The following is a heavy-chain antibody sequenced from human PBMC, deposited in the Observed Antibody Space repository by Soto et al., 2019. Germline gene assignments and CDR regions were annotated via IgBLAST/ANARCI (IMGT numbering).Heavy chain of an antibody. CDR1: GGTFSSYA. J-gene: IGHJ3*02. CDR3: ASLWESSIDGYNPGTTFDAFDI. V-gene: IGHV1-69*13. CDR2: IIPIFGTA. Sequence: SVKVSCTASGGTFSSYAISWVRQAPGQGLEWMGGIIPIFGTANYAQKFQGRVTITADESTSTAYMELSSLRSEDTAVYYCASLWESSIDGYNPGTTFDAFDIWGQGTMVTVSS. D-gene: IGHD5-12*01.